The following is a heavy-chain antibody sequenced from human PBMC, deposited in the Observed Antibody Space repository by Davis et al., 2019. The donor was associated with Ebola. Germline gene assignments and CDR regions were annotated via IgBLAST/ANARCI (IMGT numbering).Heavy chain of an antibody. CDR2: IYHSGST. D-gene: IGHD3-10*01. V-gene: IGHV4-4*02. CDR1: GGSISSSNW. Sequence: MPGGSLRLSCAVSGGSISSSNWWSWVRQPPGKGLEWIGEIYHSGSTNYNPSLKSRVTISVDTSKNQFSLKLSSVTAADTAVYYCARLEVRGPVDYYYYYGMDVWGQGTTVTVSS. CDR3: ARLEVRGPVDYYYYYGMDV. J-gene: IGHJ6*02.